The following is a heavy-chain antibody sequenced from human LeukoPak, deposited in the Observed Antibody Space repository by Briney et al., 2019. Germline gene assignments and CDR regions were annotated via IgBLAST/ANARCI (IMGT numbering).Heavy chain of an antibody. D-gene: IGHD2-2*01. Sequence: GGSLRLSCVASGFTFSSYSLAWVRQTPGKGLAWVSIIAGNNSPTFYADSVEGRFTISRDNSKNMGYLQMNSLRVEDSGVYFCARGATRATRHFDVWGRGILVTVSS. CDR1: GFTFSSYS. J-gene: IGHJ2*01. CDR3: ARGATRATRHFDV. V-gene: IGHV3-23*01. CDR2: IAGNNSPT.